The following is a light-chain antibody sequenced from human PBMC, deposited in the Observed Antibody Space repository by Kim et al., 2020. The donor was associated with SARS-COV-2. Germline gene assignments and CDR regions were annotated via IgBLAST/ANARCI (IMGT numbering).Light chain of an antibody. CDR3: QVWDSSSDHLYV. V-gene: IGLV3-21*04. J-gene: IGLJ1*01. CDR2: YDS. Sequence: SYELTQPPSVSVAPGKMARITCGGNNIGSKSVHWYQQKPGQAPVLVIYYDSDRPSGIPERFSGSNSGNTATLTISRVEAGDEADYYCQVWDSSSDHLYVFGTGTKVTVL. CDR1: NIGSKS.